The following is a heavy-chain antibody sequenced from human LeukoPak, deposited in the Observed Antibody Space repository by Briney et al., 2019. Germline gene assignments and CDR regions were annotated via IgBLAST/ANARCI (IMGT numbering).Heavy chain of an antibody. CDR3: ARHLAGRIFTFNY. V-gene: IGHV4-59*01. CDR1: GGSISGYY. Sequence: PSETLSLSCTVSGGSISGYYWSWLRQPPGKGLEWIGYMYYSGTTTYSPSLKSRVTISLDTPKNQFSLKPNSVTAADTAVYYCARHLAGRIFTFNYWGQGTLVTVSS. J-gene: IGHJ4*02. D-gene: IGHD6-19*01. CDR2: MYYSGTT.